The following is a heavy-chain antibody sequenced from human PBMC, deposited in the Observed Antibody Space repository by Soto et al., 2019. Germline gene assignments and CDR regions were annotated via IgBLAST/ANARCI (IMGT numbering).Heavy chain of an antibody. J-gene: IGHJ6*02. D-gene: IGHD6-13*01. CDR3: ARSTAAAGRFAYYYGMDV. Sequence: SVKVSCKASGGTFSSYAISWVRQAPGQGLEWMGGIIPIFGTANYAQKFQGRVTITADKSTSTAYMELSSLRSEDTAVYYCARSTAAAGRFAYYYGMDVWGQGTTVTVSS. V-gene: IGHV1-69*06. CDR2: IIPIFGTA. CDR1: GGTFSSYA.